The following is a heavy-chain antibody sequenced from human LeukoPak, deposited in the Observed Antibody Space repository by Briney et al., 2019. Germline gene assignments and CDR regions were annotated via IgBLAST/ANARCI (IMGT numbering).Heavy chain of an antibody. CDR1: GFTFSSYG. D-gene: IGHD4-23*01. Sequence: PGGSLRLSCAASGFTFSSYGMHWVRQAPGKGLEWVAFIRYDGSNKYYADSVKGRFTISRDNSKNTLYLQMNSLRAEDTAVYYCAKDPGGRYYYYMDVWGKGTTVTVSS. CDR2: IRYDGSNK. V-gene: IGHV3-30*02. CDR3: AKDPGGRYYYYMDV. J-gene: IGHJ6*03.